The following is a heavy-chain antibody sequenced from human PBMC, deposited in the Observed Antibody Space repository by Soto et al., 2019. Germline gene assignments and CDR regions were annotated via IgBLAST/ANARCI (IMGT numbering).Heavy chain of an antibody. J-gene: IGHJ4*02. Sequence: PGGSLRLSCAASGFTFSSYSMNWVRQAPGKGLEWVSSISSSSSYIYYADSVKGRFTISRDNAKNSLYLQMNSLRAEDTAVYYCAKGIGYCSGGSCLLDYWGQGTLVTVSS. CDR1: GFTFSSYS. CDR2: ISSSSSYI. V-gene: IGHV3-21*01. CDR3: AKGIGYCSGGSCLLDY. D-gene: IGHD2-15*01.